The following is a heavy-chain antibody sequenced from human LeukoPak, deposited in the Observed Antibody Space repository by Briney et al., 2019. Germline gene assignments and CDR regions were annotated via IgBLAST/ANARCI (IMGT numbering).Heavy chain of an antibody. CDR2: ISGSGGIT. J-gene: IGHJ5*02. D-gene: IGHD3-22*01. Sequence: GGSLRLSCAASGFPFSAYAISWVRQAPGKGLEWVSAISGSGGITYYADSVKGRFTISRGNSKNTLYLQMNSLRAEDTTVYYCAKHDPRRVVITNWFDPWGQGTLVTVSS. CDR1: GFPFSAYA. CDR3: AKHDPRRVVITNWFDP. V-gene: IGHV3-23*01.